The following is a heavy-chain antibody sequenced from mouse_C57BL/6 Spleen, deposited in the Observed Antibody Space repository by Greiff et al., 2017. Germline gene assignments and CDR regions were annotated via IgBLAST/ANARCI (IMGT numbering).Heavy chain of an antibody. CDR2: IVPGSGGT. CDR3: AREGATTIVADPSMDY. Sequence: QVQLKQPGAELVKPGASVKLSCKASGYTFTSYWMHWVKQRPGRGLEWIGKIVPGSGGTNYNEKFKGKATFTVDKPSNTAYMQLSSLTTEDSAVYYCAREGATTIVADPSMDYWGQGTSVTVSS. CDR1: GYTFTSYW. D-gene: IGHD1-1*01. J-gene: IGHJ4*01. V-gene: IGHV1-72*01.